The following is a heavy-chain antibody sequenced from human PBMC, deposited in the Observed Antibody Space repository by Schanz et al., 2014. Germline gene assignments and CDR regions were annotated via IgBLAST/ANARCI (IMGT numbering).Heavy chain of an antibody. V-gene: IGHV7-4-1*02. J-gene: IGHJ4*02. Sequence: QVQLVQSGSELKKPGASVKVSCKASGYTFAMYDMNWVRQAPGQGLEWMGWINTNTANPTYAQGFTGRFVYTLDASVTTAYLEISSLKAEDTAVYYCAREGCSSTSCYAGGTTLDYWGQGTLVTVSS. CDR3: AREGCSSTSCYAGGTTLDY. CDR2: INTNTANP. CDR1: GYTFAMYD. D-gene: IGHD2-2*01.